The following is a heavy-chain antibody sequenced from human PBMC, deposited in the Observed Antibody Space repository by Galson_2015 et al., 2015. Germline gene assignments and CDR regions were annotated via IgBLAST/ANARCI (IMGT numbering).Heavy chain of an antibody. CDR3: ARDPGLSSSWSKIDY. CDR1: GYTFTSYA. Sequence: SCKASGYTFTSYAMHWVRQAPGQRLEWMGWINAGNGNTKYTQKFQGRVTITRDTSASTAYMELSSLRSEDTAVYYCARDPGLSSSWSKIDYWGQGTLVTVSS. D-gene: IGHD6-13*01. CDR2: INAGNGNT. J-gene: IGHJ4*02. V-gene: IGHV1-3*01.